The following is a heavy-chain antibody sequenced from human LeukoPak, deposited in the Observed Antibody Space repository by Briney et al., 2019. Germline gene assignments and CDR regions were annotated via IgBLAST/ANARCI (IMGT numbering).Heavy chain of an antibody. CDR3: ARDSSGWYT. J-gene: IGHJ5*02. CDR2: IIPILGIA. Sequence: GASVKVSCKASGYTFTGYYMHWVRQAPGQGLEWMGRIIPILGIANYAQKFQGRVTITADKSTSTAYMELSSLRSEDTAVYYCARDSSGWYTWGQGTLVTVSS. D-gene: IGHD6-19*01. V-gene: IGHV1-69*04. CDR1: GYTFTGYY.